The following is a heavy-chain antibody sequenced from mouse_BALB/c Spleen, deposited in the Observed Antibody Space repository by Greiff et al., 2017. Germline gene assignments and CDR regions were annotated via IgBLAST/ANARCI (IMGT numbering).Heavy chain of an antibody. CDR3: ARDGYPFAY. J-gene: IGHJ3*01. Sequence: EVKLMESGGGLVQPGGSLRLSCATSGFTFTDYYMSWVRQPPGKALEWLGFIRNKANGYTTEYSASVKGRFTISRDNSQSILYLQMNTRRAEDSATYYCARDGYPFAYWGQGTLVTVSA. D-gene: IGHD1-2*01. V-gene: IGHV7-3*02. CDR1: GFTFTDYY. CDR2: IRNKANGYTT.